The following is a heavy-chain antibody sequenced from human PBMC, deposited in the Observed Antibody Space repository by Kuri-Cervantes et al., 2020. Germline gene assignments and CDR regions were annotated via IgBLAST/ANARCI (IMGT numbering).Heavy chain of an antibody. CDR1: GFTFSNAW. J-gene: IGHJ4*02. V-gene: IGHV3-33*08. CDR2: IWYDGSNR. Sequence: GESLKISCAASGFTFSNAWMSWVRQAPGKGLEWVAVIWYDGSNRYYADSVKGRFTISRDNSKNTLYLQMNSLRAEDTAVYYCAREGLDSFDYWGQGTLVTVSS. D-gene: IGHD2-2*03. CDR3: AREGLDSFDY.